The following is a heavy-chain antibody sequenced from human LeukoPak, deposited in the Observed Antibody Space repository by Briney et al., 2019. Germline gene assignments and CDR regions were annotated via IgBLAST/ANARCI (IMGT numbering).Heavy chain of an antibody. CDR1: GFAFSSYG. J-gene: IGHJ6*02. Sequence: GGSLRLSCAASGFAFSSYGMHWVRQAPGKGLEWVAVISYDGSNKYYADSVKGRFTSSRDNSKNTLYLQMNSLRAEDTAVYYCAKDQWFGELLVTNYYYYYGMDVWGQGTTVTVSS. CDR2: ISYDGSNK. V-gene: IGHV3-30*18. CDR3: AKDQWFGELLVTNYYYYYGMDV. D-gene: IGHD3-10*01.